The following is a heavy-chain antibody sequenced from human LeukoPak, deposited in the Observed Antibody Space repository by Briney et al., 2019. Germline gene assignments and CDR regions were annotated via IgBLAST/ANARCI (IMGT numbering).Heavy chain of an antibody. J-gene: IGHJ6*02. CDR3: AKDSRLYYYYGMDV. Sequence: PGGSLRLSCAASGFTFSSYAMSWARQAPGKGLEWVSAISGSGGSTYYADSVKGRFTISRDNSKNTLYLQMNSLRAEDTAVYYCAKDSRLYYYYGMDVWGQGTTVTVSS. CDR1: GFTFSSYA. CDR2: ISGSGGST. V-gene: IGHV3-23*01.